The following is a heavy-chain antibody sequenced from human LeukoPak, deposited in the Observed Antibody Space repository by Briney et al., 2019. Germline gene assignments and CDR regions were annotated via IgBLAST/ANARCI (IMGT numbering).Heavy chain of an antibody. Sequence: PGGSLRLSCAASGFTFSSYGMHWVRQAAGKGLEWVAVISYDGSNKYYADSVKGRFTISRDNSKNTLYLQMNSLRAEDTAVYYCAKGGVLWFGESLYGMDVWGQGTTVTVSS. D-gene: IGHD3-10*01. CDR2: ISYDGSNK. V-gene: IGHV3-30*18. CDR3: AKGGVLWFGESLYGMDV. J-gene: IGHJ6*02. CDR1: GFTFSSYG.